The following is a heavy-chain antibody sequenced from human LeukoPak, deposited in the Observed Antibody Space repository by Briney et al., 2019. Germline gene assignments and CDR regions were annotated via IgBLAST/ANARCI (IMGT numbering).Heavy chain of an antibody. J-gene: IGHJ4*02. V-gene: IGHV4-39*07. CDR1: GGSISSSSYY. CDR2: IYYSGST. Sequence: SETLSLTCTVSGGSISSSSYYWGWIRQPPGKGLKWIGSIYYSGSTNYNPSLKSRVTISVDTSKNQFSLKLSSVTAADTAVYYCALGNYGPHGLFDYWGQGTLVTVSS. CDR3: ALGNYGPHGLFDY. D-gene: IGHD4-11*01.